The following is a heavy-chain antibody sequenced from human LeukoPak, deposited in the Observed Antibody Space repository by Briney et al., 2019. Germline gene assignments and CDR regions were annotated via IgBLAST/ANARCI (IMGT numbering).Heavy chain of an antibody. CDR1: GFTFDDYG. J-gene: IGHJ4*02. D-gene: IGHD2-2*01. V-gene: IGHV3-7*01. CDR2: IKQDGSEK. CDR3: ARDRGGYCTSTSCQKPLDY. Sequence: GGSLRLSCAASGFTFDDYGMSWVRQAPGKGLEWVASIKQDGSEKYSVDSVKGRFTISRDNAKNSLYLQMNSLRVEDTAVYYCARDRGGYCTSTSCQKPLDYWGQGTLVTVSS.